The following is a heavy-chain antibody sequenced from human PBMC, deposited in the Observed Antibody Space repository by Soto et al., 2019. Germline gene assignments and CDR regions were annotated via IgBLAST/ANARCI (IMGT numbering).Heavy chain of an antibody. CDR2: IIPIFGTP. V-gene: IGHV1-69*12. J-gene: IGHJ4*02. D-gene: IGHD3-9*01. CDR1: GGTFRSYA. CDR3: AYSGNHRYFVDS. Sequence: QVLLDQSGAEVKKPGSSVKVSCKASGGTFRSYAISWVRQAPGQGLEWMGGIIPIFGTPNYAQTFHDRIYLTADESTSTVYMELHYFTAADTALYFCAYSGNHRYFVDSCGQGTLVTVSS.